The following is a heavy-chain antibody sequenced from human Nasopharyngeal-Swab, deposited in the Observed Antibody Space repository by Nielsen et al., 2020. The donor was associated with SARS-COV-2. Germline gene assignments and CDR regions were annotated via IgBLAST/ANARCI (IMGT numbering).Heavy chain of an antibody. J-gene: IGHJ6*02. CDR2: IFSNDEK. Sequence: WIRQPPGKALEWLAHIFSNDEKSYSTSRKSRLTISKDTSKSQVVLTMTNMDPVDTATYYCARMETIAVAGYYYYYGMDVWGQGTTVTVSS. D-gene: IGHD6-19*01. V-gene: IGHV2-26*01. CDR3: ARMETIAVAGYYYYYGMDV.